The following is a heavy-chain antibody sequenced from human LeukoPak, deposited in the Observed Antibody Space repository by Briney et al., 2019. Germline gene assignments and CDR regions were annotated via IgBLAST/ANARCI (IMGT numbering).Heavy chain of an antibody. D-gene: IGHD3-10*01. Sequence: SETLSLTCTVSGGSISSYYWSWIRQPPGKGLEWIGYIYYSGSTNYNPSLKSRVTISVDTSKNQFSLKLSSVTAADTAVYYCARSSGSGSYYNPHLFLDYWGQGTLVTVSS. J-gene: IGHJ4*02. CDR3: ARSSGSGSYYNPHLFLDY. V-gene: IGHV4-59*12. CDR1: GGSISSYY. CDR2: IYYSGST.